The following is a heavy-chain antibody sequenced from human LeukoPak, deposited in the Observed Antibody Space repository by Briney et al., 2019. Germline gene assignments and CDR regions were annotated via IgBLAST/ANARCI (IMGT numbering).Heavy chain of an antibody. CDR2: INRDGSST. CDR1: GFIFSNAW. J-gene: IGHJ6*02. CDR3: TRGASYGALRGGMDV. D-gene: IGHD4-17*01. V-gene: IGHV3-74*01. Sequence: GGSLRLSCGASGFIFSNAWMYWVRQGPGKGLEWVSRINRDGSSTSYADSVKGRFTVSRDNGNNTLYLQMHSLTPDDTAVYYCTRGASYGALRGGMDVWGQGTTVTVSS.